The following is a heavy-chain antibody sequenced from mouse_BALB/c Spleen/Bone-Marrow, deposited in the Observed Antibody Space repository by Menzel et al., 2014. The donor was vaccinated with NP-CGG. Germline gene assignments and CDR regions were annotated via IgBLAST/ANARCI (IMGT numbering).Heavy chain of an antibody. V-gene: IGHV1-7*01. CDR3: ATSPDPAMDY. CDR1: GYTFTSYW. Sequence: VQRVESGAELSKPGDSVKMSCKASGYTFTSYWMHWVKQRPGQGLEWIGYINPSTDYTEYNQKFKDKATLTADKSSSTAYMQLGSLTSEDSAVYYCATSPDPAMDYWGQGTSVTVSS. CDR2: INPSTDYT. J-gene: IGHJ4*01.